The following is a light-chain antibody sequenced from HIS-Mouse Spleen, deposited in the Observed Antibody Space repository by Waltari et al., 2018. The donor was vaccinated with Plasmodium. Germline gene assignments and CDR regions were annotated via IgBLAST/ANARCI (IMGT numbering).Light chain of an antibody. Sequence: QSALTQPASVSGSPGQSITISCTGTSSDVGGYNYVSWYQQHPGKAPKLMIYDVSNRPVGASNRFAGSKSGNTSSLTISGLQAEDEADYYCSSYTSSSTLVFGGGTKLTVL. V-gene: IGLV2-14*03. J-gene: IGLJ2*01. CDR1: SSDVGGYNY. CDR3: SSYTSSSTLV. CDR2: DVS.